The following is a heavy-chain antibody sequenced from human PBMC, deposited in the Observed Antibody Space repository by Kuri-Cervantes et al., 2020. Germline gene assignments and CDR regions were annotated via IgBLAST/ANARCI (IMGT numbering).Heavy chain of an antibody. J-gene: IGHJ4*02. Sequence: GGSLRLSCAASIFTLRSYGMHWVRQAPGKGLEWVSYISSSGSSIYYADSVKGRFTISRDNAKNSLDLQMNSLRAEDTALYYCASVGRSTRPGFWGQGTLVTVSS. CDR3: ASVGRSTRPGF. D-gene: IGHD6-6*01. CDR2: ISSSGSSI. V-gene: IGHV3-48*03. CDR1: IFTLRSYG.